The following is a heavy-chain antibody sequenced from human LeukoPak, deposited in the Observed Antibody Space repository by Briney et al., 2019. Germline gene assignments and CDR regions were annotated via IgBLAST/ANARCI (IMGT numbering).Heavy chain of an antibody. CDR2: ISGSGGST. D-gene: IGHD2-15*01. V-gene: IGHV3-23*01. J-gene: IGHJ5*01. CDR1: GFPFSSYA. CDR3: ANSPINCSGGSCDFNCSDS. Sequence: GGSLRLSCAPSGFPFSSYAMSWVRQAPGKGLEWVSAISGSGGSTYYAASVKGRFTISRDNPKNTPYLQMNSLRAEGSAVYYCANSPINCSGGSCDFNCSDSWGQGTLVTVSS.